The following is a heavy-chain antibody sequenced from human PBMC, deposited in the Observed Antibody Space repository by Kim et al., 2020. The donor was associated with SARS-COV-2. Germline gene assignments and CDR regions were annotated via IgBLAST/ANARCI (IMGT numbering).Heavy chain of an antibody. CDR1: GGTFSSYA. D-gene: IGHD6-13*01. CDR3: ARERLKGGIAAAGDY. J-gene: IGHJ4*02. CDR2: IIPIFGTA. Sequence: SVKVSCKASGGTFSSYAISWVRQAPGQGLEWMGGIIPIFGTANYAQKFQGRVTITADESTSTAYMELSSLRSEDTAVYYCARERLKGGIAAAGDYWGQGTLVTVSS. V-gene: IGHV1-69*13.